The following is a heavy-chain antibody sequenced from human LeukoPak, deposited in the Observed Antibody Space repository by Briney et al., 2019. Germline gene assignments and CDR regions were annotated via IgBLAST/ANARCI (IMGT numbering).Heavy chain of an antibody. D-gene: IGHD1-26*01. V-gene: IGHV1-69*13. CDR2: IIPIFGTA. CDR3: ARGRSGRWELLGWYFDY. Sequence: SVKASCKASGGTFSSYAISWVRQAPGQGLEWMGGIIPIFGTANYAQKFQGRVTITADESTSTAYMELSSLRSEDTAVYYCARGRSGRWELLGWYFDYWGRGTLVTVSS. CDR1: GGTFSSYA. J-gene: IGHJ4*02.